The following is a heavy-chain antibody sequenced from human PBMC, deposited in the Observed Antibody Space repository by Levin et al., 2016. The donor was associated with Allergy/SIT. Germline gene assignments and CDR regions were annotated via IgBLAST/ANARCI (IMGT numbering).Heavy chain of an antibody. CDR2: IYYSGST. CDR1: GGSISSYY. Sequence: SETLSLTCTVSGGSISSYYWSWIRQPPGKGLEWIGYIYYSGSTNYNPSLKSRVTISVDTSKNQFSLKLSSVTAADTAVYYCARDSGSSGYYYYYGMDVWGQGTTVTVSS. D-gene: IGHD1-26*01. CDR3: ARDSGSSGYYYYYGMDV. V-gene: IGHV4-59*01. J-gene: IGHJ6*02.